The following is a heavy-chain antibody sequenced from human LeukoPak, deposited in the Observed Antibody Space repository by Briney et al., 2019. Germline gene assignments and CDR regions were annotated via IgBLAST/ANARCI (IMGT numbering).Heavy chain of an antibody. J-gene: IGHJ4*02. CDR2: INPNSGGT. Sequence: GASVKVSCKASGYTFTGYYMHWVRQAPGQGLEWMGWINPNSGGTNYAQKFQGRVTMTRDTSISTAYMELSRLRSDDTAVYYCARGGIAVAGTGFFHKLDYWGQGTLVTVSS. V-gene: IGHV1-2*02. D-gene: IGHD6-19*01. CDR1: GYTFTGYY. CDR3: ARGGIAVAGTGFFHKLDY.